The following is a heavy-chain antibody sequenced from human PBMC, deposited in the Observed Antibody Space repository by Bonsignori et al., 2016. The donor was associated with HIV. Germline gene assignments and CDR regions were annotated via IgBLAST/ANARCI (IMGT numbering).Heavy chain of an antibody. CDR2: ISGSGGST. V-gene: IGHV3-23*01. D-gene: IGHD6-13*01. Sequence: VRQAPGKGLEWVSAISGSGGSTYYADSVKGRFTISRDNSKNTLYLQMNSLRAEDTAVYYCAKDGGSSWYNAVGAFDIWGQGTMVTVSS. J-gene: IGHJ3*02. CDR3: AKDGGSSWYNAVGAFDI.